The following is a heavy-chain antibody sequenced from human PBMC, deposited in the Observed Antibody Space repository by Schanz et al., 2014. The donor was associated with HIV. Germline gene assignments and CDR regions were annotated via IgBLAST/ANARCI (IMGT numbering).Heavy chain of an antibody. V-gene: IGHV3-30*18. Sequence: QEQLVESGGGVVQPGKSLRLFCTASGFTFSSFGMHWVRQAPGKGLECVAVISYDGSNEYYADSVKGRFTISRDNSKNTLYLQMNSLRAEDTAVYYCAKRYNMVRGVKFPSYFDYWGQGTLVTVSS. D-gene: IGHD3-10*01. CDR2: ISYDGSNE. CDR1: GFTFSSFG. CDR3: AKRYNMVRGVKFPSYFDY. J-gene: IGHJ4*02.